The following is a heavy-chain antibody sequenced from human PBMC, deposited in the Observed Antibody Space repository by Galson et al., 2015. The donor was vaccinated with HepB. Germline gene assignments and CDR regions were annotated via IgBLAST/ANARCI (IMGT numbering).Heavy chain of an antibody. J-gene: IGHJ4*02. CDR1: GFTFSNHA. CDR2: ISGSGDST. V-gene: IGHV3-23*01. CDR3: VKLTRYDSSCYDY. Sequence: SLRLSCAAFGFTFSNHAMSWVRQVPGKGLEWVSTISGSGDSTYYADSVKGRFTISRDNSKSTLYLQMNSLRAEDTAVYYCVKLTRYDSSCYDYWGQGTLVTVSS. D-gene: IGHD3-22*01.